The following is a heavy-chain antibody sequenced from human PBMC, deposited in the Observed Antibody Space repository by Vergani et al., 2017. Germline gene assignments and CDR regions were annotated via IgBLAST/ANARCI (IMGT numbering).Heavy chain of an antibody. D-gene: IGHD3-10*01. V-gene: IGHV3-33*01. CDR2: IWYDGSNK. Sequence: VQLVESGGGVVQPGRSLRLSCAASGFTFSSYGMHWVRQAPGKGLEWVAVIWYDGSNKYYADSVKGRFTISRDNSKNTLYLQMNSLRAEDTAVYYCARTSLWFGELGEYFDYWGQGTLVTVSS. CDR1: GFTFSSYG. CDR3: ARTSLWFGELGEYFDY. J-gene: IGHJ4*02.